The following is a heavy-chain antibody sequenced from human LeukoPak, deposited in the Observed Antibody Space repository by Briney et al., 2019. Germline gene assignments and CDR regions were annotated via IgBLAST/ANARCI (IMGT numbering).Heavy chain of an antibody. J-gene: IGHJ1*01. CDR1: GFTFSDYY. CDR2: ISSSGSTI. CDR3: AKEEGYYYDSGGYYVEYFQH. Sequence: EGSLRLSCAASGFTFSDYYMSWIRQAPGKGLEWVSYISSSGSTIYYADSVKGRFTISRDNSKNTLYLQMNSLRAEDTAVYYCAKEEGYYYDSGGYYVEYFQHWGQGTLVTVSS. V-gene: IGHV3-11*01. D-gene: IGHD3-22*01.